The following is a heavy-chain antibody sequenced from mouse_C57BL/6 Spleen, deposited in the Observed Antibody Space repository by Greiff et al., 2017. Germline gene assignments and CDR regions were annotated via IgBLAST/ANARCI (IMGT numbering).Heavy chain of an antibody. CDR3: THYYYGSSYYFDY. CDR2: LDPENGDT. Sequence: EVQLQQSGAELVRPGASVKLSCTASGFNIKDDYMHWVKQRPEQGLEWIGWLDPENGDTEYASKFQGKATITADTSSNTAYLQLSSLTSEDTAVYYCTHYYYGSSYYFDYWGQGTTLTVSS. CDR1: GFNIKDDY. J-gene: IGHJ2*01. V-gene: IGHV14-4*01. D-gene: IGHD1-1*01.